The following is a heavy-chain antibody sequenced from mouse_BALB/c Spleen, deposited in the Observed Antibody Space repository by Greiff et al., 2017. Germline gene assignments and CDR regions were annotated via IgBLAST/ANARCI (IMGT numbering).Heavy chain of an antibody. D-gene: IGHD6-5*01. Sequence: EVQGVESGGGLVQPGGSRKLSCAASGFTFSSFGMHWVRQAPEKGLEWVAYISSGSSTIYYADTVKGRFTISRDNPKNTLFLQMTSLRSEDTAMYYCARSGNPYAMDYWGQGTTLTVSS. CDR2: ISSGSSTI. CDR3: ARSGNPYAMDY. CDR1: GFTFSSFG. J-gene: IGHJ2*01. V-gene: IGHV5-17*02.